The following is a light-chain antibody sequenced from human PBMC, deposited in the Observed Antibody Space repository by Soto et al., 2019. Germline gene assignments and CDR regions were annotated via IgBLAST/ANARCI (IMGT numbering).Light chain of an antibody. J-gene: IGKJ1*01. CDR2: KAS. Sequence: DIHMTQSPSTLSGSVGDRVTIICRASQTISSWLAWYQQKQGKAPKLLIYKASTLKSGVPSRFSGSLSGTEFTLTISSLQTDDFATYYCQHYNSYSEAFGQGTKVDIK. CDR1: QTISSW. CDR3: QHYNSYSEA. V-gene: IGKV1-5*03.